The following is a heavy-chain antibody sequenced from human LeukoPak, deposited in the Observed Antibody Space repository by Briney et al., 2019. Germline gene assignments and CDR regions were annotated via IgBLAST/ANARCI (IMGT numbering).Heavy chain of an antibody. V-gene: IGHV3-21*01. J-gene: IGHJ4*02. CDR1: GFIFSDAW. Sequence: GGSLRLSCAATGFIFSDAWMGWVRQSPGKGLEWVSSISSSSSYIYYADSVKGRFTISRDNAKNSLYLQMNSLRAEDTAVYYCARVSVVAGNDYWGQGTLVTVSS. CDR2: ISSSSSYI. CDR3: ARVSVVAGNDY. D-gene: IGHD6-19*01.